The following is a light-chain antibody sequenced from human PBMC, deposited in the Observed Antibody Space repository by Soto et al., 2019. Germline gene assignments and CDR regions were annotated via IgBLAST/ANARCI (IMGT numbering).Light chain of an antibody. CDR3: QQYYSTPWT. J-gene: IGKJ1*01. CDR2: WAS. CDR1: QSILYSSNNKNY. V-gene: IGKV4-1*01. Sequence: DIVMTQSPDSLAVSLCERATINCESSQSILYSSNNKNYLAWYQQKPGQPPKLLIYWASTRESGVPDRFSGSGSGTDFTLTISSLQADDVAVYYCQQYYSTPWTFGPGTKVDSK.